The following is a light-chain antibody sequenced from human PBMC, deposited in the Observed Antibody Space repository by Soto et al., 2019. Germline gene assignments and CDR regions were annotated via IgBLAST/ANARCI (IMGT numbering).Light chain of an antibody. V-gene: IGLV1-47*01. CDR3: AAWDDSLNGPV. Sequence: QPVLTQPPSASGTPGQRVTISCSGSSSNIGSNYVYWYQQLPGTAPKLLIYGNNQRPSGVPDRFSVSKSGTSASLAISGLQSEDEADYYCAAWDDSLNGPVFGTGTKVTVL. CDR1: SSNIGSNY. J-gene: IGLJ1*01. CDR2: GNN.